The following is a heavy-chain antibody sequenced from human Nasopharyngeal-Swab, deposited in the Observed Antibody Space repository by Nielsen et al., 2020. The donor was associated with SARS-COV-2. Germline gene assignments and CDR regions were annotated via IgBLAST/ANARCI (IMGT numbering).Heavy chain of an antibody. V-gene: IGHV3-74*01. CDR2: INTDGRRT. CDR1: GFSFSTFW. CDR3: AKGMLQGMDY. D-gene: IGHD2-8*01. Sequence: GGSLRLSCAASGFSFSTFWMHWVRQVPGEGLVWVSRINTDGRRTNYAESVKGRFTISRDNVKNMLYLQMNNLRPEDTAVYYCAKGMLQGMDYWGQGTLVTVSS. J-gene: IGHJ4*02.